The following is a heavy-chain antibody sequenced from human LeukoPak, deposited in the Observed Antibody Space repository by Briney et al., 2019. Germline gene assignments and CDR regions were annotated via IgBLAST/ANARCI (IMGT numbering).Heavy chain of an antibody. CDR3: ARISTTPYYDIFHLDY. CDR2: IKQDGSEK. CDR1: GFTFSSYW. J-gene: IGHJ4*02. V-gene: IGHV3-7*01. Sequence: GGSLRLSCAASGFTFSSYWMSWVRQAPGKGLEWVANIKQDGSEKYYVDSVKGRFTISRDNAKNSLYLQMNSLRAEDTAVYFCARISTTPYYDIFHLDYWGQGTLVAVSS. D-gene: IGHD3-9*01.